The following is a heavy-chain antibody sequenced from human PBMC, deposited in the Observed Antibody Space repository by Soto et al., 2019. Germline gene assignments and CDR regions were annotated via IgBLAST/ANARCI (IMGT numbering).Heavy chain of an antibody. V-gene: IGHV4-59*08. CDR2: IYSNGGT. CDR3: VRQGIGALHGLVDV. Sequence: QVQLQASGPGLVKPSDTLSLTCTVSGDSIGTYNWGWIRQPPGKRLEWIGYIYSNGGTSYNPAFKSRVTIPADTSTKQFSLRLSSVTAADTAVYYCVRQGIGALHGLVDVWGQGTTVTVSS. CDR1: GDSIGTYN. J-gene: IGHJ6*02. D-gene: IGHD1-26*01.